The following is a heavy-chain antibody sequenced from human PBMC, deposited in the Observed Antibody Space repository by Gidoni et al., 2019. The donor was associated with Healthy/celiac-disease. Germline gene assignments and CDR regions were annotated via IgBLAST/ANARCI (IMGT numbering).Heavy chain of an antibody. CDR1: GFTFDDYT. D-gene: IGHD5-12*01. V-gene: IGHV3-43*01. Sequence: EVQLVESGGVVVQPGGYLRLSCAASGFTFDDYTRHWVSHAPGKGLEWVSLISWDCGSTYYADSVKGRFTISRDNSKNSLYLQMNSLRTEDTALYYCAKAERMATTLFDYWGQGTLVTVSS. CDR2: ISWDCGST. J-gene: IGHJ4*02. CDR3: AKAERMATTLFDY.